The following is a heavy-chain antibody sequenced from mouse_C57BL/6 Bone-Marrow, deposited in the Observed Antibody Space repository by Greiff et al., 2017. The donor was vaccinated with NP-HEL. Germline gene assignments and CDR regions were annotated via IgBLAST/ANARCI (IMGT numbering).Heavy chain of an antibody. CDR3: ARAGNVYFDV. D-gene: IGHD4-1*01. J-gene: IGHJ1*03. V-gene: IGHV5-15*01. CDR2: ISNLAYSI. Sequence: EVQGVESGGGLVQPGGSLKLSCAASGFTFSDYGMAWVRQAPRKGPEWVAFISNLAYSIYYADTVTGRFTISSENAKNPLYLEMSSLRSEDTAMYYCARAGNVYFDVWGTGTTVTVSS. CDR1: GFTFSDYG.